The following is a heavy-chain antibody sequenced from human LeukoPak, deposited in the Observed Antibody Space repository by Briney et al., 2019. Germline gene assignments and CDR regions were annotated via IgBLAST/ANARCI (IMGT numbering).Heavy chain of an antibody. D-gene: IGHD3-22*01. CDR3: ATGGHDSSGYYSPYYFDY. CDR2: FDPEDGET. J-gene: IGHJ4*02. V-gene: IGHV1-24*01. Sequence: ASVKVSCKVSGYTLTELSMHWVRQAPGKGLEWMGGFDPEDGETIYAQKFQGRVTMTEDTSTDTAYMELSSLRSEDTAVYYCATGGHDSSGYYSPYYFDYWGQGTLVTVSS. CDR1: GYTLTELS.